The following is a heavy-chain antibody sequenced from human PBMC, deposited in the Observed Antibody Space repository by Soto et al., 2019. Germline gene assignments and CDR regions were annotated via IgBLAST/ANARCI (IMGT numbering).Heavy chain of an antibody. V-gene: IGHV1-8*01. CDR3: ARDCSVGSCYAAGAFDI. CDR1: GYTFTSYD. Sequence: ASVKVSCKASGYTFTSYDINWVRQATGQGLEWMGWMNPNSGNTGYAQKFRGRVTMTRDTSISTAYMELSSLRSEDTAVYYCARDCSVGSCYAAGAFDIWGQGTMVTVSS. D-gene: IGHD2-15*01. J-gene: IGHJ3*02. CDR2: MNPNSGNT.